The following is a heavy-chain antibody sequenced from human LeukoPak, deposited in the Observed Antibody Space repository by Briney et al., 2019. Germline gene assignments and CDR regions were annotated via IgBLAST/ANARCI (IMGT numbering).Heavy chain of an antibody. CDR2: MNTNSGNT. CDR1: GYTFTSYD. V-gene: IGHV1-8*01. J-gene: IGHJ4*02. Sequence: ASVKVSCKASGYTFTSYDINWVGQAKGQGMEWMGWMNTNSGNTGYAEEFQGRVTMTRNTSISTAYMELSSLRSEDTAVYYCASLGSGTIDYWGQGTLVTVSS. D-gene: IGHD3-10*01. CDR3: ASLGSGTIDY.